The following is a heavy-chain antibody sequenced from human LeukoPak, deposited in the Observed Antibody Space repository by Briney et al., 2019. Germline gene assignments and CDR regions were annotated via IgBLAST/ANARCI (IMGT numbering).Heavy chain of an antibody. CDR3: ARAVGYYFDNSGPSKTFDY. Sequence: SETLSLTCTVSGYSISNGYYWGWIRQPPGKGLEWIGSIYHSGSIYYNPSLKSRVTISVDTSKNQFSLKLTSVTAADTAVYYCARAVGYYFDNSGPSKTFDYWGQGTLVTVSS. CDR2: IYHSGSI. CDR1: GYSISNGYY. V-gene: IGHV4-38-2*02. D-gene: IGHD3-22*01. J-gene: IGHJ4*02.